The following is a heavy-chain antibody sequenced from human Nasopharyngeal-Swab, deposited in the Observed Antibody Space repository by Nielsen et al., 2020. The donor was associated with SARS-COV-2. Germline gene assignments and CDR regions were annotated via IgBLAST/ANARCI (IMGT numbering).Heavy chain of an antibody. V-gene: IGHV1-18*01. CDR1: GGTFSSYA. Sequence: ASVKVSCKASGGTFSSYAISWVRQAPGQGLEWMGWISAYNGNTNYAQKLQGRVTMTTDTSTSTAYMELRSLRSDDTAVYYCAKDYSNYLYGMDVWGQGTTVTVSS. CDR2: ISAYNGNT. J-gene: IGHJ6*02. CDR3: AKDYSNYLYGMDV. D-gene: IGHD4-11*01.